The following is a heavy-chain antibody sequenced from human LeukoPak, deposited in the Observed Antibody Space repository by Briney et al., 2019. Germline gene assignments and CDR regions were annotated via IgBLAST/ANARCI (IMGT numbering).Heavy chain of an antibody. Sequence: ASVKVSCKVSGSTLSELSMHWVRQSPGKGLEWMGGFDPEDGFDPEDGETIYAQKFQGRVTITRNTSISTAYMELSSLRSEDTAVYYCARVPVTGGRGAFDIWGQGTMVTVSS. D-gene: IGHD4-17*01. J-gene: IGHJ3*02. V-gene: IGHV1-24*01. CDR3: ARVPVTGGRGAFDI. CDR2: FDPEDGFDPEDGET. CDR1: GSTLSELS.